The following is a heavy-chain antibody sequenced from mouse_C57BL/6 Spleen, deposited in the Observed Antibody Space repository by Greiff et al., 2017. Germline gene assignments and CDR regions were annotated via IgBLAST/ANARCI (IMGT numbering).Heavy chain of an antibody. J-gene: IGHJ4*01. D-gene: IGHD1-1*01. CDR2: ISSGSSTI. Sequence: EVHLVESGGGLVKPGGSLKLSCAASGFTFSDYGMHWVRQAPEKGLEWVAYISSGSSTIYYADTVKGRFTISRNNAKNTLFLQMTSLRSEDTAMYYCARGRGSSPLYYAMDYWGQGTSVTVAS. V-gene: IGHV5-17*01. CDR1: GFTFSDYG. CDR3: ARGRGSSPLYYAMDY.